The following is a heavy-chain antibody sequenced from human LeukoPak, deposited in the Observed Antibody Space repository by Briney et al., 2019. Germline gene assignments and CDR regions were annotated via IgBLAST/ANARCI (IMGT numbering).Heavy chain of an antibody. CDR1: GDSINNYY. D-gene: IGHD3-10*01. J-gene: IGHJ4*02. Sequence: SETLSLTCTVSGDSINNYYWSWIRQPPGKGLDWIGYIYYSGSTNYNPSLKSRVTISVDTSKNQFSLKLNSVTAADTAVYFCAKARGYGSGYFEYWGQGILVPVSS. V-gene: IGHV4-59*01. CDR2: IYYSGST. CDR3: AKARGYGSGYFEY.